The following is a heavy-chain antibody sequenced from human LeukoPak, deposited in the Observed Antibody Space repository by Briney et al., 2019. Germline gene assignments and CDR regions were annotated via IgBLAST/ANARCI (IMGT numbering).Heavy chain of an antibody. V-gene: IGHV3-11*01. CDR1: GFTFSDYY. CDR3: ARAGQLEGYYYYMDV. Sequence: GGSLRLSCAASGFTFSDYYMSWIRQAPGKGLEWVSYISSSGSTIYYADSVKGRFTISRNNAKNSLYLQMNSLRAEDTAVYYCARAGQLEGYYYYMDVWGKGTTVTVSS. J-gene: IGHJ6*03. D-gene: IGHD6-6*01. CDR2: ISSSGSTI.